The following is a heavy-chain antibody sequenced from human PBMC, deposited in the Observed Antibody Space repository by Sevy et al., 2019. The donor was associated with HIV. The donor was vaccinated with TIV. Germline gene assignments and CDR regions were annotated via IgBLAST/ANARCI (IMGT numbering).Heavy chain of an antibody. Sequence: GGSLRLSCAASGFTFSSYSMNWVRQAPGKGLEWVSSISSSSSYIYYADSVKVRFTISRDNAKNSLYLQMNSLRAEDTAVYYCARAGGYQLLWGDAFDIWGQGTMVTVSS. CDR3: ARAGGYQLLWGDAFDI. V-gene: IGHV3-21*01. J-gene: IGHJ3*02. CDR1: GFTFSSYS. CDR2: ISSSSSYI. D-gene: IGHD2-2*01.